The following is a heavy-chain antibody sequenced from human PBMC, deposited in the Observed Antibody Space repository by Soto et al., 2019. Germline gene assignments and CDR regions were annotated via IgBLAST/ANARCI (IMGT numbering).Heavy chain of an antibody. CDR1: GGSFSGYY. V-gene: IGHV4-34*01. CDR3: ARTNYYGSGSYYNPAKGMDV. Sequence: SETLSLTCAVYGGSFSGYYWSWIRQPPGKGLEWIGEINHSGSTNYNPSLKSRVTISVDTSKNQFSLKLSSVTAADTAVYYCARTNYYGSGSYYNPAKGMDVWGQGTTVTVSS. J-gene: IGHJ6*02. D-gene: IGHD3-10*01. CDR2: INHSGST.